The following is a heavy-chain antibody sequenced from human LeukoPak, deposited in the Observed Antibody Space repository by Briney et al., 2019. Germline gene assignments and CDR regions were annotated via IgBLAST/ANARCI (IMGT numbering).Heavy chain of an antibody. D-gene: IGHD1-26*01. CDR2: IWYDGSNE. V-gene: IGHV3-33*01. CDR3: ARAGVGAIYYFDY. CDR1: GFTFSNYG. Sequence: GGSLRLSCAASGFTFSNYGMHWVRQAPGKGLEWVALIWYDGSNEYYADSVRGRFTISRDNSENTLYLQMKSLRVEDTAVYYCARAGVGAIYYFDYWGQGTLVTVSS. J-gene: IGHJ4*02.